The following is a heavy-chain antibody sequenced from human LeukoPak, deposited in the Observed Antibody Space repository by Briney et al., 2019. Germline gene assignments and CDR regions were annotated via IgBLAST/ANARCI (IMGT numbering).Heavy chain of an antibody. V-gene: IGHV3-30*19. D-gene: IGHD6-6*01. CDR1: GFTFSTYG. CDR3: ARDWDRAARREDYMDV. Sequence: GGSLRLSCEASGFTFSTYGMHWVRQAPGKGLEWVAVISYDGSNKYYADSVKGRFTISRDNSKNTLYLQMNSLRAEDTAVYYCARDWDRAARREDYMDVWGKGTTVTVSS. J-gene: IGHJ6*03. CDR2: ISYDGSNK.